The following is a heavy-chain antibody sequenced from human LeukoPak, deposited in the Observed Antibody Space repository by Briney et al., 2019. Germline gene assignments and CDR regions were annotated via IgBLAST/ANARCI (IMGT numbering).Heavy chain of an antibody. CDR1: GGSFSGYY. Sequence: SETLSLTCAVYGGSFSGYYWSWIRQPPAKGLGWIGEINHSGSTNYNPSLKSRVTISVDTSKNQFSLKLSSVTAADTAVYYCARGKMATIRYFDYWGQATLSPSPQ. CDR3: ARGKMATIRYFDY. CDR2: INHSGST. D-gene: IGHD5-24*01. V-gene: IGHV4-34*01. J-gene: IGHJ4*02.